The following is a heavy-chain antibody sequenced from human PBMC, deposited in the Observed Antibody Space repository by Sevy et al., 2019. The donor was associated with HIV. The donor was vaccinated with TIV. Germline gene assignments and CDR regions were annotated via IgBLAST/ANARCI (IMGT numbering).Heavy chain of an antibody. D-gene: IGHD1-7*01. V-gene: IGHV4-31*03. CDR1: GGSISSGGYY. Sequence: SETLSLTCTVSGGSISSGGYYWSWIRQHPGKGLEWIGYIYYSWSTYYNPSLKSRVTISVDTSKNQLSLKLSSVTAADTAVYYCARDRRDVTGTDSYYFDYWGQGTLVTVSS. CDR3: ARDRRDVTGTDSYYFDY. CDR2: IYYSWST. J-gene: IGHJ4*02.